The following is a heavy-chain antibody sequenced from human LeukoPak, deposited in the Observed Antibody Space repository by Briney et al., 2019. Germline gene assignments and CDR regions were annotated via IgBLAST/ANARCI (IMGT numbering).Heavy chain of an antibody. CDR2: SNPNTGGT. D-gene: IGHD1-1*01. CDR3: AREGTPQLSSYFDH. CDR1: GYTFTAYY. V-gene: IGHV1-2*02. Sequence: ASVKVSCTASGYTFTAYYIHWVRQAPGQGLEWMGWSNPNTGGTNFAQRFQGRVTMTRDTSINTAYMELSSLRSDDTAMYYCAREGTPQLSSYFDHWGQGTLVTVSS. J-gene: IGHJ4*02.